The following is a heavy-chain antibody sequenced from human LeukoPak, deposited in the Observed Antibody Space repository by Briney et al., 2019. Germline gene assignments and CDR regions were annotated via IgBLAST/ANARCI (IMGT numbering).Heavy chain of an antibody. V-gene: IGHV4-61*02. CDR1: GGSISSGSYY. CDR3: ARHAYSSGLLAP. Sequence: PSETLSLTCTVSGGSISSGSYYWSWIRQPAGKGLEWIGRIYTSGSTNYNPSLKSRVTISVDTSKNQFSLKLSSVTAADTAVYYCARHAYSSGLLAPWGQGTLVTVSS. D-gene: IGHD6-19*01. CDR2: IYTSGST. J-gene: IGHJ5*02.